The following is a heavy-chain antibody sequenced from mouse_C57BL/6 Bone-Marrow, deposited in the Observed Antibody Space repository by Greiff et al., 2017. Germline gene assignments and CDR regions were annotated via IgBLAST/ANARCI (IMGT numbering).Heavy chain of an antibody. CDR2: IDPDNGDT. CDR1: GFNIKDDY. CDR3: TTGDCDRFAY. J-gene: IGHJ3*01. V-gene: IGHV14-4*01. Sequence: EVQLQQSGAELVRPGASVKLSCTASGFNIKDDYMHWVKQRPEQGLEWIGWIDPDNGDTEYASKFQGKATITADTTSNTAYLQLSSLTSEDTAVYYCTTGDCDRFAYWGQGTLVTVSA.